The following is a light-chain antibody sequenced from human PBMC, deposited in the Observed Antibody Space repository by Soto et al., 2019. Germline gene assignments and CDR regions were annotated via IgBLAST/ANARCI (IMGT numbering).Light chain of an antibody. CDR3: KSYAGSNTDV. J-gene: IGLJ1*01. V-gene: IGLV2-8*01. Sequence: QSVLTQPASVSGSPGPSITISCTGTSSDVGGYNYVSWYQHHPGKAPRLIIYEVVQRPSGVPDRFSGSKSGNTASLTVSGLQAADEADYFCKSYAGSNTDVFGSGTKVTVL. CDR2: EVV. CDR1: SSDVGGYNY.